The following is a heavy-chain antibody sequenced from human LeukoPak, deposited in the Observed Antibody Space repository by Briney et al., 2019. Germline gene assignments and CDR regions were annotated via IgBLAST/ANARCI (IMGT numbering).Heavy chain of an antibody. Sequence: GGSLRLSCAASGFTFSSSAMSWVRQAPGKGLEWVSAVSSSGGSTFYADSVKGRLTISRDNSKKTLFLQMNSLRAVDTAIYYCAKRVFAAAQDYFFDYWGPGTLVTVSS. CDR3: AKRVFAAAQDYFFDY. CDR1: GFTFSSSA. J-gene: IGHJ4*02. CDR2: VSSSGGST. D-gene: IGHD2-15*01. V-gene: IGHV3-23*01.